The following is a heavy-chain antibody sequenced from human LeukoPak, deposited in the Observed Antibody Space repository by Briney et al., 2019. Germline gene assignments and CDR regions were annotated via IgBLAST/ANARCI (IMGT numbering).Heavy chain of an antibody. J-gene: IGHJ3*02. V-gene: IGHV3-9*01. CDR2: ISWNSGSI. CDR1: GFTFDDYA. CDR3: AKAIYCSGGSCYNAFDI. Sequence: PGRSLRLSCAASGFTFDDYAMHWVRQAPGKGLEWVSGISWNSGSIGYADSVKGRFTISRDNAKNSLYLQMNSLRAEDTALYYCAKAIYCSGGSCYNAFDIWGQGTMVTVSS. D-gene: IGHD2-15*01.